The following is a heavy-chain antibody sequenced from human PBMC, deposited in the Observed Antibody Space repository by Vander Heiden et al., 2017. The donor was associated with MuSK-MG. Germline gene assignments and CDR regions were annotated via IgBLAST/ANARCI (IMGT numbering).Heavy chain of an antibody. D-gene: IGHD3-22*01. CDR3: ARALNYYDSSGYYYGYSYGMDV. CDR1: AFTVGSNY. J-gene: IGHJ6*02. V-gene: IGHV3-53*04. Sequence: EVQLVESGGGLVQPGGSLRLSCAASAFTVGSNYMSWVRQAPGKGLEWVSVIYSGGSTYYADSVKGRFTISRHNSKNTLYLQMNSLRAEDTAVYYCARALNYYDSSGYYYGYSYGMDVWGQGTTVTVSS. CDR2: IYSGGST.